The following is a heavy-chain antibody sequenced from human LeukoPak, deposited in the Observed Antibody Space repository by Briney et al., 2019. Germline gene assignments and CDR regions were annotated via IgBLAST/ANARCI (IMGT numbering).Heavy chain of an antibody. CDR2: ISYIGST. D-gene: IGHD4-11*01. J-gene: IGHJ3*02. CDR3: ARELDTVTKEFDI. CDR1: DDSFSSHY. V-gene: IGHV4-59*11. Sequence: WETLSLTWAVSDDSFSSHYWTWIRPPPGKGLEWIGYISYIGSTKYNPSLKRRVTISIDTYKKQFSLKLSSVTAADTPVYYCARELDTVTKEFDIWGQGTMVSVSS.